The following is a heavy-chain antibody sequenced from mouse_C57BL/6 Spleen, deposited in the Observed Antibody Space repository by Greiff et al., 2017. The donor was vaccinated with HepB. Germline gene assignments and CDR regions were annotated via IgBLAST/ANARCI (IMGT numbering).Heavy chain of an antibody. V-gene: IGHV1-55*01. J-gene: IGHJ1*03. CDR1: GYTFTSYW. CDR3: ARGTTVVATRYFDV. Sequence: VQLQQSGAELVKPGASVKMSCKASGYTFTSYWITWVKQRPGQGLEWIGDIYPGSGSTNYNEKFKSKATLTVDTSSSTAYMQLSSLTSEDSAVYYCARGTTVVATRYFDVWGTGTTVTVSS. D-gene: IGHD1-1*01. CDR2: IYPGSGST.